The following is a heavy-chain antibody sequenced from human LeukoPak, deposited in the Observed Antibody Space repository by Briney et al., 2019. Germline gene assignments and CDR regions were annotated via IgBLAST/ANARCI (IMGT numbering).Heavy chain of an antibody. CDR2: IYYSGST. J-gene: IGHJ4*02. Sequence: PSETLSLTCTVSGGSISSYYWSWIRQPPGKGLEWIGYIYYSGSTNYNPSLKSRVTISVDTSKNQFSLKLSSVTAADTAVYYCARDPVGFISHPSEYSSSYWGQGTLVTVSS. CDR3: ARDPVGFISHPSEYSSSY. D-gene: IGHD6-6*01. CDR1: GGSISSYY. V-gene: IGHV4-59*12.